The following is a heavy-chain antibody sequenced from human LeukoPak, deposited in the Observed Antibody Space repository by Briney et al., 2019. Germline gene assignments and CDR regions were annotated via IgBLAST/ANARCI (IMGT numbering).Heavy chain of an antibody. J-gene: IGHJ4*02. D-gene: IGHD3-22*01. V-gene: IGHV3-48*03. Sequence: GGSLRLSCAASGFTFSSYEMNWVRQSPGKGLEWISYVSSSGTTIYYADSVKGRFTISRDNSKNTLYLQMNSLRAEDTAVYYCAKDNYDSSGHYYTLLDYWGQGTLVTVSS. CDR2: VSSSGTTI. CDR3: AKDNYDSSGHYYTLLDY. CDR1: GFTFSSYE.